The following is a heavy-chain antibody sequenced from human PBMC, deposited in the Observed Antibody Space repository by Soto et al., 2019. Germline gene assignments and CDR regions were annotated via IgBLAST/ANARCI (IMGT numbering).Heavy chain of an antibody. D-gene: IGHD1-26*01. CDR1: GFTFDDYA. CDR2: ISWNSGTI. CDR3: VKDMTATRPFYYFDS. Sequence: EVQLVESGGGLVQPGRSLRLSCVASGFTFDDYAMHWVRQAPGKGLEWVSGISWNSGTIAYADSVQGRFTVSRDNAKNSLFLQMNSLRPEDTAFYYCVKDMTATRPFYYFDSWGQGTLVTVSS. V-gene: IGHV3-9*01. J-gene: IGHJ4*02.